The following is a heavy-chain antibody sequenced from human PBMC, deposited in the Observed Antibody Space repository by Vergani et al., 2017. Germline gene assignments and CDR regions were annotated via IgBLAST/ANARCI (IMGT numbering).Heavy chain of an antibody. V-gene: IGHV3-30*18. J-gene: IGHJ4*02. D-gene: IGHD4-11*01. CDR3: AKDLSYSTGWPHFDS. Sequence: QVHLVESGGGVVQPGRSLTLSCVASGFSFRGHGLPWVRQAPGKGLEWVAMISYDGDRRDYGDFAKGRFTISRDSSKTQYLQMNSLRVEDTAMYFCAKDLSYSTGWPHFDSRGEGTLVTVSS. CDR2: ISYDGDRR. CDR1: GFSFRGHG.